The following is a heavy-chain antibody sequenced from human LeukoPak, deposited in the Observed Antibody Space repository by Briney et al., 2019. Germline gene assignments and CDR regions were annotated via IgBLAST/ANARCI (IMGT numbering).Heavy chain of an antibody. J-gene: IGHJ4*02. Sequence: GGSLRLSCAASGFTFSSYEMNWVRQAPGKGLEWVSYISSSGSTTYYADSVKGRFTISRDNAKNSLYLKMNSLRAEDTAAYYCVRDGGDFYGSGSYLAYWGQGTLVTVSS. D-gene: IGHD3-10*01. CDR1: GFTFSSYE. CDR2: ISSSGSTT. V-gene: IGHV3-48*03. CDR3: VRDGGDFYGSGSYLAY.